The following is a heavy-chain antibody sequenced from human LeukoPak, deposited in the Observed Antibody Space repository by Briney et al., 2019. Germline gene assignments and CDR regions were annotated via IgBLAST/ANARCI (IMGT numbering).Heavy chain of an antibody. Sequence: ASVKVSCKASGYSFTGYFILWMRQAPGQGLEWLGWINPHSGSTNYAPKFQGRVTSTRDTSINTVYLGVTSLRPDDTAIYYCAIRGLAASSDSWGQGTLVTVSS. V-gene: IGHV1-2*02. D-gene: IGHD2-15*01. CDR2: INPHSGST. J-gene: IGHJ4*02. CDR3: AIRGLAASSDS. CDR1: GYSFTGYF.